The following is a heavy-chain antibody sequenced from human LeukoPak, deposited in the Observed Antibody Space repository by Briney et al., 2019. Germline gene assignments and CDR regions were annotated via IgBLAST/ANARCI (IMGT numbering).Heavy chain of an antibody. D-gene: IGHD3-16*01. Sequence: GGSLRLSCAASGLTFSNSGMSWVRQVPGKGLEWVSTISGGGGTTYYADAVKGRFTISRENPKSTLYLQMNSLRAEDAAVYYCGKIGGWQQGGGYYFDYWGQGTLVTVSS. V-gene: IGHV3-23*01. CDR3: GKIGGWQQGGGYYFDY. CDR1: GLTFSNSG. CDR2: ISGGGGTT. J-gene: IGHJ4*02.